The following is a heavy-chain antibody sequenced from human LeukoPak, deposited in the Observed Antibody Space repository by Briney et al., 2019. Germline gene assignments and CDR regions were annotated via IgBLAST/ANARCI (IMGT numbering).Heavy chain of an antibody. CDR3: ARAQWEQPFDY. Sequence: SETLSLTCTVAGYSISSGYYWGWIRQPPGKGPEWIGCVYHSGYTYYNPSLKSRVAMSVDTPKNQFSLSLNSVTAADTAVYYCARAQWEQPFDYWGQGTLVTVSS. CDR1: GYSISSGYY. D-gene: IGHD1-26*01. V-gene: IGHV4-38-2*02. J-gene: IGHJ4*02. CDR2: VYHSGYT.